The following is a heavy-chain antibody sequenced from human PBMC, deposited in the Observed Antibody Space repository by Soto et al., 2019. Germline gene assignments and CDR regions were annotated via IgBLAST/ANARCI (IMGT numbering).Heavy chain of an antibody. D-gene: IGHD3-3*01. CDR3: ARGSIMTIFGVVIIDCFDP. V-gene: IGHV4-30-2*01. CDR2: IYHSGST. Sequence: SETLSLTCAVSGGSISSGGYSWSWIRQPPGKGLEWIGYIYHSGSTYYIPSLKSRVTISVDRSKNQFSLKLSSVTAADTAVYYCARGSIMTIFGVVIIDCFDPWGQGTLVTVSS. J-gene: IGHJ5*02. CDR1: GGSISSGGYS.